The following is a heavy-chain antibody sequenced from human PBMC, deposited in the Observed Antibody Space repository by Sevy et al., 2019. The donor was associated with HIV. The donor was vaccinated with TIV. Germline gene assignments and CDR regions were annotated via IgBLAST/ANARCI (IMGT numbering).Heavy chain of an antibody. CDR1: GFTFSSYA. Sequence: GGSLRLSCAASGFTFSSYAMHWVRQAPGKGLEWVANIKQDGSEKYYVDSVKGRFTISRDNAKNSLYLQMNSLRAEDTAVYYCARGSFYYGSGSRSYYFDYWGQGTLVTVSS. D-gene: IGHD3-10*01. CDR2: IKQDGSEK. J-gene: IGHJ4*02. CDR3: ARGSFYYGSGSRSYYFDY. V-gene: IGHV3-7*01.